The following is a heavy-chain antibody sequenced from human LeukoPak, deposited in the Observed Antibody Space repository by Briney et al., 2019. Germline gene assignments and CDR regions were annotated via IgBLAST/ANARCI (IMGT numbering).Heavy chain of an antibody. CDR1: GGSISSYS. CDR3: ARVVRMGGVDY. J-gene: IGHJ4*02. CDR2: IQYSTRTT. Sequence: SETLSLTCTVSGGSISSYSWSWIRQSPGQGLQWIGYIQYSTRTTKYNPSPKSRVTISIDTSKNQFSLKLSSVTAADTAVYYCARVVRMGGVDYWGQGTLVTVSS. D-gene: IGHD3-16*01. V-gene: IGHV4-59*12.